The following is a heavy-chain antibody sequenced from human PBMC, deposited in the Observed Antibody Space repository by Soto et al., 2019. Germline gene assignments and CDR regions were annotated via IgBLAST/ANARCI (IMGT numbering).Heavy chain of an antibody. Sequence: PSETLSLTCAVYGGSFSGYYWSWIRQPPGKGLEWIGEINHSGSTNHNPSLKSRVTISVDTSKNQFSLKLSSVTAADTAVYYCARGRGIAVASYFDYWGQGTLVTVSS. D-gene: IGHD6-19*01. V-gene: IGHV4-34*01. J-gene: IGHJ4*02. CDR2: INHSGST. CDR3: ARGRGIAVASYFDY. CDR1: GGSFSGYY.